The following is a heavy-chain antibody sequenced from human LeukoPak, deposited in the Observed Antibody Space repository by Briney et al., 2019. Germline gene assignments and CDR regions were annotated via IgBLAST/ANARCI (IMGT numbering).Heavy chain of an antibody. CDR2: LMQDGSEK. Sequence: PGGALRLSCAASGFTFSSYWMSWVRQAPGKGLEWVANLMQDGSEKYYVDSVKSRFTISRDNAKNSLYLQMNSLRAEDTAVYYCARNKVNYSNGWYLGYWGQGTLVTVSS. D-gene: IGHD6-19*01. CDR1: GFTFSSYW. J-gene: IGHJ4*02. V-gene: IGHV3-7*05. CDR3: ARNKVNYSNGWYLGY.